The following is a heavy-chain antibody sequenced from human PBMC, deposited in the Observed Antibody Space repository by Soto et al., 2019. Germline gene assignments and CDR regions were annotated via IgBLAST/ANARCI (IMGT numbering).Heavy chain of an antibody. V-gene: IGHV3-23*01. CDR1: GFSVSRYA. Sequence: EVQLLESGGGLVQPGGSLRLSCAASGFSVSRYAMMWVRQPPGKGQEWVAGMTGSGGGIRYADPVKGRFTISKDNSKNTLYLQMNSLRAEDTAIYYCAKDAVYGDGLWLAGNWGQGTLVTVSS. CDR2: MTGSGGGI. CDR3: AKDAVYGDGLWLAGN. D-gene: IGHD2-21*02. J-gene: IGHJ4*02.